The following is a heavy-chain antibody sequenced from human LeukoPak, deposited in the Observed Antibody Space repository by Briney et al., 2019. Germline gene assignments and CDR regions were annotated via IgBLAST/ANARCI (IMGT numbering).Heavy chain of an antibody. CDR2: ISSSGGST. Sequence: PGGSLRLSCAASGFTFSSYAMNWVRQAPGKGLEWVSGISSSGGSTSYADSVKGRFTISRDNSKNTLYLQMNSLRAEDTAVYYCARDGANGPSRRDYYYYYGMDVWGQGTTVTVSS. J-gene: IGHJ6*02. CDR1: GFTFSSYA. D-gene: IGHD2-8*01. V-gene: IGHV3-23*01. CDR3: ARDGANGPSRRDYYYYYGMDV.